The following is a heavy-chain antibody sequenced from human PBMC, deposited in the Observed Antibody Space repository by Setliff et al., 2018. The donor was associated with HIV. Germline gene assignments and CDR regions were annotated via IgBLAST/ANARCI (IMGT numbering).Heavy chain of an antibody. J-gene: IGHJ4*02. CDR1: GGTFSSYA. D-gene: IGHD6-19*01. Sequence: ASVKVSCKASGGTFSSYAISWVRQAPGQGLEWMGWLSAHSGYAKSEQKFQGRVTMDTDTSTNTAYMELKSLRSDDTAVYYCARDPQNTRGWYIYNFDYWGQGTLVTVSS. CDR2: LSAHSGYA. CDR3: ARDPQNTRGWYIYNFDY. V-gene: IGHV1-18*01.